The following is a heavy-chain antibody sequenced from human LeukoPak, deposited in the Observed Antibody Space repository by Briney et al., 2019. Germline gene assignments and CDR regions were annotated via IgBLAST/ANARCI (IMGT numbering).Heavy chain of an antibody. CDR1: GGTFSSYT. V-gene: IGHV1-69*02. CDR2: IIPILGIA. D-gene: IGHD5-24*01. J-gene: IGHJ4*02. CDR3: ARGGGDGYNSLDY. Sequence: ASVKVSCKASGGTFSSYTISWVRQAPGQGLEWMGRIIPILGIANYAQKFQGRVTITADKSASTAYMELSSLKSEDTAVYYCARGGGDGYNSLDYWGQGTLVTVSS.